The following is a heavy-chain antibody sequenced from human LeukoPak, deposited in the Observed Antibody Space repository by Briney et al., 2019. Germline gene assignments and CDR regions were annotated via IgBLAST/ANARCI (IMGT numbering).Heavy chain of an antibody. D-gene: IGHD3-22*01. V-gene: IGHV3-7*01. CDR3: ARTPMIVVVMFDY. CDR1: GFTFSSYW. Sequence: PGGSLRLSCAASGFTFSSYWMSWVRQAPGKGLEGVANIKQDGSEKYYVDSVKGRFTISRDNAKNSLYLQMNSLRAEDTAVYYCARTPMIVVVMFDYWGQGTLVTVSS. CDR2: IKQDGSEK. J-gene: IGHJ4*02.